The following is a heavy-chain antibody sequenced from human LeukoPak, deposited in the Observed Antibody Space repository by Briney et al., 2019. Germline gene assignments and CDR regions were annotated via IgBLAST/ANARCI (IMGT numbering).Heavy chain of an antibody. CDR3: ATQETTYDYVWGSYRPDAFDI. Sequence: ASVEVSCKASGYTFTGYYLHWVRQAPGQGLEWMGWINPNTGGTNYAQKFQGRVTMTRDTSISTAYMELSRLRSDDTAVYYCATQETTYDYVWGSYRPDAFDIWGQGAMVTVSS. CDR2: INPNTGGT. V-gene: IGHV1-2*02. CDR1: GYTFTGYY. J-gene: IGHJ3*02. D-gene: IGHD3-16*02.